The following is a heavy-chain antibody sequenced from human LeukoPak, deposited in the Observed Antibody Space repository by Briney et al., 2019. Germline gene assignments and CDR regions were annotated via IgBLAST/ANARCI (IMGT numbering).Heavy chain of an antibody. Sequence: PGGSLRLSCAASGFTFSSYSMNWVRQAPGKGLEWVAFIRYDGSNKYYADSVKGRFTISRDNSKNTLYLQMNSLRAEDTAVYYCAKDLERITIFGVANDAFDIWGQATMVTVSS. J-gene: IGHJ3*02. D-gene: IGHD3-3*01. CDR3: AKDLERITIFGVANDAFDI. V-gene: IGHV3-30*02. CDR2: IRYDGSNK. CDR1: GFTFSSYS.